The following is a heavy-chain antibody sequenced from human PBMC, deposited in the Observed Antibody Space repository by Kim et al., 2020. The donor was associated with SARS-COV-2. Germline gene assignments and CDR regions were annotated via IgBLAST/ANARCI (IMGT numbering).Heavy chain of an antibody. D-gene: IGHD6-6*01. CDR1: GGSISSYY. CDR2: IYYSGST. Sequence: SETLSLTCTVSGGSISSYYWSWIRQPPGKGLEWIGYIYYSGSTNYNPSLKSRVTISVDTSKNQFSLKLSSVTAADTAVYYCARGLMYSSSSPSGYWGQGTLVTVSS. CDR3: ARGLMYSSSSPSGY. J-gene: IGHJ4*02. V-gene: IGHV4-59*13.